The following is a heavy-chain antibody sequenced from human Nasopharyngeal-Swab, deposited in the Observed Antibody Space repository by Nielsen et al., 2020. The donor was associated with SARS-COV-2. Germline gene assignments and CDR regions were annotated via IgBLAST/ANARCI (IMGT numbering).Heavy chain of an antibody. J-gene: IGHJ5*02. CDR2: ISRSSSTI. Sequence: GESLKISCAASGFTFSSYSMNWVRQAPGKGLEWVSYISRSSSTIYYADSVKGRFTISRDNAKNSLYLQMNSLRDEDTAVYYCARDPPRRITMIVDEVRPWGQGTLVTVSS. D-gene: IGHD3-22*01. V-gene: IGHV3-48*02. CDR1: GFTFSSYS. CDR3: ARDPPRRITMIVDEVRP.